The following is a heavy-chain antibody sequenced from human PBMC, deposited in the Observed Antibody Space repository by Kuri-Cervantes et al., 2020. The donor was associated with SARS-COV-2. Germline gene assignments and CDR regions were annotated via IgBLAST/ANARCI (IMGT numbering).Heavy chain of an antibody. CDR3: AKHQILYGDYSLFDY. Sequence: GESLKISCAASGFTFDDYGMSWVRQAPGKGLEWVAVISYDGSNKYYADSVKGRFTISRDNSKNTLYLQMNSLRAEDTAVYYCAKHQILYGDYSLFDYWGQGTLVTVSS. CDR2: ISYDGSNK. J-gene: IGHJ4*02. D-gene: IGHD4-17*01. V-gene: IGHV3-30*18. CDR1: GFTFDDYG.